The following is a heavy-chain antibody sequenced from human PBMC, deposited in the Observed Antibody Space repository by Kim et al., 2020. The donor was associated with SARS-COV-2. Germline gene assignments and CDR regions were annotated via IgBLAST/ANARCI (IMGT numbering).Heavy chain of an antibody. D-gene: IGHD6-13*01. Sequence: YNPPLKSRFTKSVDTSKNQFSRKLSSVTAADTAVYYCARDLAAAGGYFDYWGQGTLVTVSS. J-gene: IGHJ4*02. CDR3: ARDLAAAGGYFDY. V-gene: IGHV4-39*07.